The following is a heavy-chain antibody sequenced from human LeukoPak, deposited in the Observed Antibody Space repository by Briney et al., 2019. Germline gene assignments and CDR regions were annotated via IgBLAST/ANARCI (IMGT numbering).Heavy chain of an antibody. CDR2: ISAYNGNT. V-gene: IGHV1-18*04. CDR3: ARGPSPYDSSGPFDY. J-gene: IGHJ4*02. D-gene: IGHD3-22*01. Sequence: GASVKVSCKASGYTFTDYYMHWVQQAPGKGLEWMGWISAYNGNTNYAQKLQGRVTMTTDTSTSTAYMELRSLRSDDTAVYYCARGPSPYDSSGPFDYWGQGTLVTVSS. CDR1: GYTFTDYY.